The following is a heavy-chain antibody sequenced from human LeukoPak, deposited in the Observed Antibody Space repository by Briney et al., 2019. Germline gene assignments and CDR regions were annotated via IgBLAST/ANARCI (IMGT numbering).Heavy chain of an antibody. CDR3: ARALVVATISQTYYYYGMDV. CDR1: GFTFSSYG. J-gene: IGHJ6*02. Sequence: GRSLRLSCAASGFTFSSYGMHWVRQAPGKGLEWVAVIWYDGSNKYYAESVKGRFTISRDNSKNTLYLQMNSLRAEETAVYYCARALVVATISQTYYYYGMDVWGQGTTVTVSS. CDR2: IWYDGSNK. V-gene: IGHV3-33*01. D-gene: IGHD5-12*01.